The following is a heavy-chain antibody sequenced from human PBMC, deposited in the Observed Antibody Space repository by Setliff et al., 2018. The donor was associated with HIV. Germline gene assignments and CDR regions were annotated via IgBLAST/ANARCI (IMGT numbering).Heavy chain of an antibody. Sequence: GGSLRLSCAASGFTFSSYSMSWVRQAPGKGLEWVSYISSSSSTIYYADSVKGRFTISRDNAKNTLYLQMNSLRAEDTAVYYCVRDTTSGWMLTNWGQGTLVTVSS. D-gene: IGHD6-25*01. J-gene: IGHJ4*02. CDR3: VRDTTSGWMLTN. V-gene: IGHV3-48*04. CDR1: GFTFSSYS. CDR2: ISSSSSTI.